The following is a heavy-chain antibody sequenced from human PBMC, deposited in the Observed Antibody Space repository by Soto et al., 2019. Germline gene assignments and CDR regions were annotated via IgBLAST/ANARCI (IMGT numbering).Heavy chain of an antibody. CDR1: GFTVSSNY. Sequence: EVQLVESGGGLIQPGGSLRLSCAASGFTVSSNYMSWVRQAPGKGLEWVSAINSGGSTYYADSVKGRFTISRDNSKNTLYLQMHSLRAEDTAVYYCARDRRVRGVICYCYYGMDVWGQGTTVTVSS. V-gene: IGHV3-53*01. CDR2: INSGGST. D-gene: IGHD3-10*02. J-gene: IGHJ6*02. CDR3: ARDRRVRGVICYCYYGMDV.